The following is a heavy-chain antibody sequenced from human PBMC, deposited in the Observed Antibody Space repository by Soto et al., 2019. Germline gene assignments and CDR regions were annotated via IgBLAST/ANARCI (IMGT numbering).Heavy chain of an antibody. CDR2: IKQDGSET. Sequence: RLSCAASGFPFSSYWMSWVRQAPGKGLEWVANIKQDGSETYYVDSVKGRFTISRDNAKNSLYLPMNSLRAEDTAVYYCARVVPTPWGSVRPYYDFWSGYYSHYYYYYGMDVWGQGTTVTVSS. J-gene: IGHJ6*02. CDR1: GFPFSSYW. CDR3: ARVVPTPWGSVRPYYDFWSGYYSHYYYYYGMDV. V-gene: IGHV3-7*01. D-gene: IGHD3-3*01.